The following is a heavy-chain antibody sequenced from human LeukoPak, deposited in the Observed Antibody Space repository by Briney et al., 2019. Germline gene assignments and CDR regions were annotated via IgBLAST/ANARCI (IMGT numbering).Heavy chain of an antibody. J-gene: IGHJ4*02. CDR2: VYYSGTT. CDR3: AREAHDYGESGGGSDY. Sequence: SETLSLTCTVSGGSVSSSSYYWGWIRQPPGKGLEWIGSVYYSGTTYYNPSLKSRVTISVDTSKNQFSLKLRSVTAADTAVYYCAREAHDYGESGGGSDYWGQGALVTVSS. V-gene: IGHV4-39*02. CDR1: GGSVSSSSYY. D-gene: IGHD4-17*01.